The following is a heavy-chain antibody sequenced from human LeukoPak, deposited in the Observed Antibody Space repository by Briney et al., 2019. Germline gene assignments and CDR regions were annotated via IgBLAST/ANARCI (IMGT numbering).Heavy chain of an antibody. D-gene: IGHD6-6*01. CDR1: GGTFSSYA. J-gene: IGHJ4*02. V-gene: IGHV1-8*03. CDR2: MNPNSGNT. CDR3: AREYSSSSPYFDY. Sequence: ASVKVSCKASGGTFSSYAISWVREAPGQGLEWMGWMNPNSGNTGYAQKFQGRVTITRNTSISTAYMELSSLRSEDTAVYYCAREYSSSSPYFDYWGQGTLVTVSS.